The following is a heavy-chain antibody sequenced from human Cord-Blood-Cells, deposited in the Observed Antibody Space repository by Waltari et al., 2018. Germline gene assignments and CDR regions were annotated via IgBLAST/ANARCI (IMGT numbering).Heavy chain of an antibody. Sequence: QLQLQESGPGLVKPSETLSLTCTVSGGSISSSSYYWGWIRTPPGKGLEWIGSIYYSGSTYYNPSLKSRVTISVDTSKNQFSLKLSSVTAADTAVYYCARRRSSSWYMGYYFDYWGQGTLVTVSS. CDR3: ARRRSSSWYMGYYFDY. V-gene: IGHV4-39*01. CDR1: GGSISSSSYY. CDR2: IYYSGST. J-gene: IGHJ4*02. D-gene: IGHD6-13*01.